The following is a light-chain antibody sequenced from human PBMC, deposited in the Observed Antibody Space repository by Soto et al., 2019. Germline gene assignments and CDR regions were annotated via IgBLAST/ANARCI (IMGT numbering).Light chain of an antibody. CDR3: AAWDDSLNGVV. CDR1: SSNIGSNT. CDR2: SNN. Sequence: QSVLTQPPSASGTPGQRVTISCSGSSSNIGSNTVNWYQQLPGTAPKLLIYSNNQWPSGVPDRFSGSKSGTSASLAISGLQSEDEADYYSAAWDDSLNGVVFGGGTKVTVL. V-gene: IGLV1-44*01. J-gene: IGLJ2*01.